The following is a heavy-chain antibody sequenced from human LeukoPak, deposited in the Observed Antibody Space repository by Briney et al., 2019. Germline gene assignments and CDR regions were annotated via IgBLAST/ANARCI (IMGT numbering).Heavy chain of an antibody. CDR1: GGSISSSSYY. CDR2: IYYSGST. D-gene: IGHD3-10*01. J-gene: IGHJ4*02. V-gene: IGHV4-39*01. Sequence: SETLSLTCTVSGGSISSSSYYWGWIRQPPGKGLEWIGSIYYSGSTYYNPSLKSRVTISVDTSKNQFSLKLSSVTAADTAVYYCARAPTRGITPDYWGQGTLVTVSS. CDR3: ARAPTRGITPDY.